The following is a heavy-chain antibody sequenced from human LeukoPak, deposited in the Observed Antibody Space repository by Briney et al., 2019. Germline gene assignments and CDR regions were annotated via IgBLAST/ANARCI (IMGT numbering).Heavy chain of an antibody. Sequence: SETLSLTCTVSGGSISSYYWSWIRQPAGKGLEWIGRIYTSGSTNYNPSLKSRVTMSVDTSKNQFSLKLSSVTAADTAVYYCARDPRYSSSSSGNRFDPWGQGTLVTVSS. CDR1: GGSISSYY. V-gene: IGHV4-4*07. J-gene: IGHJ5*02. D-gene: IGHD6-6*01. CDR2: IYTSGST. CDR3: ARDPRYSSSSSGNRFDP.